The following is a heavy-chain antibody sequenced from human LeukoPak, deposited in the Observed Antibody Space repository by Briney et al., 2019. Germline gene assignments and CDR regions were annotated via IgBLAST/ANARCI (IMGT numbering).Heavy chain of an antibody. Sequence: GGSLRLSCAASGFTFSSYAMHWVRQAPGKGLEWVAVISYDGSNKYYADSVKGRFTISRDNSKNTLYLQMNSLRAEDTAVYYCARDSLGTIAVAGRDYWGQGTLVTVSS. V-gene: IGHV3-30-3*01. CDR3: ARDSLGTIAVAGRDY. CDR2: ISYDGSNK. CDR1: GFTFSSYA. D-gene: IGHD6-19*01. J-gene: IGHJ4*02.